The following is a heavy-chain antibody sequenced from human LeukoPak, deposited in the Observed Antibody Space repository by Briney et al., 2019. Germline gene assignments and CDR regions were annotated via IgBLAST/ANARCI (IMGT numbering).Heavy chain of an antibody. CDR2: INSRSSSI. J-gene: IGHJ4*02. Sequence: PGGSLRLSCVASGLTVNSNYMSWVRQAPGKGLEWVASINSRSSSIYYGDSVKGRFTISRDNVKNSLYLQMNRLRAEDTAVYYCARADWEGSNWLIDFWGQGTLVTVSS. CDR3: ARADWEGSNWLIDF. V-gene: IGHV3-21*01. CDR1: GLTVNSNY. D-gene: IGHD6-13*01.